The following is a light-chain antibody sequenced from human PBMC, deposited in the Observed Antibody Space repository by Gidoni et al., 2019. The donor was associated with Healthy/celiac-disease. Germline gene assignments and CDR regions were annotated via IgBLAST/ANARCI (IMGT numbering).Light chain of an antibody. CDR3: QQYYSYPQT. V-gene: IGKV1-8*01. J-gene: IGKJ3*01. CDR2: AAS. Sequence: AIRMTQSPSSFSASTGDRVTITCRASQGISSYLAWYQQKPGKAPELLIYAASTLQSGVPSRFSGSGSGTNFTLTISCLQSEDFATYYCQQYYSYPQTFGPGTKVDIK. CDR1: QGISSY.